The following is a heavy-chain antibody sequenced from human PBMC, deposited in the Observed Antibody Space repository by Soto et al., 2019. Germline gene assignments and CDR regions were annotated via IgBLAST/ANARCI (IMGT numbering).Heavy chain of an antibody. CDR3: ARSIVVVTALDY. D-gene: IGHD2-21*02. CDR1: GYTFTSYA. V-gene: IGHV1-3*05. Sequence: QVQLVQSGAEEKKPGASVKVSCKASGYTFTSYAMPWVRQAPGQRLEGMGWINAGNGNTKYSQKFQGRVTITRDTSASTAYMELSSLRSEDTAVYYCARSIVVVTALDYWGQGTLVTVSS. CDR2: INAGNGNT. J-gene: IGHJ4*02.